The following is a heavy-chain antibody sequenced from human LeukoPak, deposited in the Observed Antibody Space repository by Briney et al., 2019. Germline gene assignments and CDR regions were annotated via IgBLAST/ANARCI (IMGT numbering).Heavy chain of an antibody. V-gene: IGHV3-7*01. Sequence: GGSLRLSCAASGFTFSSYWMSWVRQAPGKGLEWVANIKQDGSEKYYVDSVKGRFTISRDNAKNSLYLQMNSLRAEDTAVYYCARGSSGYYYEASFDYWGQGTLVTVSS. CDR3: ARGSSGYYYEASFDY. J-gene: IGHJ4*02. CDR2: IKQDGSEK. CDR1: GFTFSSYW. D-gene: IGHD3-22*01.